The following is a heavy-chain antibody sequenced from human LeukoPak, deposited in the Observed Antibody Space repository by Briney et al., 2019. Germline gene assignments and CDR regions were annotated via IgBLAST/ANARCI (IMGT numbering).Heavy chain of an antibody. CDR3: AKPQLGATYYYFDY. CDR2: ISGSGGST. V-gene: IGHV3-23*01. Sequence: GGSLRLSCAASGFTFSSYALSWVRQAPGKGLEWVSAISGSGGSTYYADSVKGRFTISRDNSKNTLYLQMNSLRADDTAVYYCAKPQLGATYYYFDYWGQGTLVTVSS. D-gene: IGHD1-26*01. CDR1: GFTFSSYA. J-gene: IGHJ4*02.